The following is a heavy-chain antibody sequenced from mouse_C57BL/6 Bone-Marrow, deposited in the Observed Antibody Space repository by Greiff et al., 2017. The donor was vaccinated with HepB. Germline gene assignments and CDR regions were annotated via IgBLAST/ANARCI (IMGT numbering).Heavy chain of an antibody. J-gene: IGHJ1*03. D-gene: IGHD1-1*01. CDR3: VRGGGYGSSPYWYFDV. Sequence: EVKVVESGGGLVQPKGSLKLSCAASGFTFNTYAMHWVRQAPGKGLEWVARIRSKSSNYATYYADSVKDRFTISRDESQSMLYLQMNNLKTEDTAMDYCVRGGGYGSSPYWYFDVWGTGTTVTVSS. CDR1: GFTFNTYA. V-gene: IGHV10-3*01. CDR2: IRSKSSNYAT.